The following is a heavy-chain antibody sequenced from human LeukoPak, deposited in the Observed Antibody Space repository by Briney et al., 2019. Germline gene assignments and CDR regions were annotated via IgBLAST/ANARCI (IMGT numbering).Heavy chain of an antibody. J-gene: IGHJ3*01. CDR3: ATPSGNAYDV. CDR2: IYYSGSI. Sequence: GSLRLSCAASGFTFSSYWMTWVRQPPGKGLEWLGNIYYSGSIDHNPSLKSRLTISLDTSKNQFSLKLSSVTAADTAVYYCATPSGNAYDVWGQGTMVTVSS. V-gene: IGHV4-4*02. D-gene: IGHD3-10*01. CDR1: GFTFSSYW.